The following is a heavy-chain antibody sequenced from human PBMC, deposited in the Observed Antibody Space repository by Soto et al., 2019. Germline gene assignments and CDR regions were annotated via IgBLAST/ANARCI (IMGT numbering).Heavy chain of an antibody. J-gene: IGHJ6*02. D-gene: IGHD1-26*01. CDR1: GFTFSSYS. V-gene: IGHV3-48*02. CDR2: ISSSSSTI. Sequence: GGSLRLSCAASGFTFSSYSMNWVRQAPGKGLEWVSYISSSSSTIYYADSVKGRFTISRDNAKNSLYLQMNSLRDEDTAVYYCVSGSYYGYYYGMDVWGQGTTVTVSS. CDR3: VSGSYYGYYYGMDV.